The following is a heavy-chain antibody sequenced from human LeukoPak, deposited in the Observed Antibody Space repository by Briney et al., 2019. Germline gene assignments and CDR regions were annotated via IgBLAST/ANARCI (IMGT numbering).Heavy chain of an antibody. CDR2: INPNSGGT. D-gene: IGHD2-15*01. V-gene: IGHV1-2*06. J-gene: IGHJ4*02. CDR3: ARDHCSGGSCYWLDY. Sequence: GASVKVSCKASGYTFTGYYMHWVRQAPGQGLEWMGRINPNSGGTDYAQKFQGRVTMTRDTSISTAYMELSRLRSDDTAVYYCARDHCSGGSCYWLDYWGQGTLVTVSS. CDR1: GYTFTGYY.